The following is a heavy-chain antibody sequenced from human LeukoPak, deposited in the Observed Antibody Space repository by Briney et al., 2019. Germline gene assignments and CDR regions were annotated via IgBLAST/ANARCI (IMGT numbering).Heavy chain of an antibody. CDR1: GGSIGSSSYY. CDR2: IYYSGST. V-gene: IGHV4-39*01. CDR3: ASTTLYYYDSSSYYAGFDY. D-gene: IGHD3-22*01. Sequence: TASETLSLTCTVSGGSIGSSSYYWGWIRQPPGKGLEWIGSIYYSGSTYYNPSLKSRVTISVDTSKNQFSLKLSSVTAADTAVYYCASTTLYYYDSSSYYAGFDYWGQGTLVTVSS. J-gene: IGHJ4*02.